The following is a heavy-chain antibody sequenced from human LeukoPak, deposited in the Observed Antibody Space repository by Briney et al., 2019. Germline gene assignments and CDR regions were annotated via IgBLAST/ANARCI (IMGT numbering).Heavy chain of an antibody. Sequence: GGSLRLSCAASGFTFSSYVMRWVRQAPGKGLEWVSTISASGDSTHYADSVKGRFTISRDTSENTLYLQMNSLRAEDTAVYYCARDRNFGAVAGEGYFDYWGQGTLVTVSS. CDR1: GFTFSSYV. J-gene: IGHJ4*02. CDR3: ARDRNFGAVAGEGYFDY. V-gene: IGHV3-23*01. CDR2: ISASGDST. D-gene: IGHD6-19*01.